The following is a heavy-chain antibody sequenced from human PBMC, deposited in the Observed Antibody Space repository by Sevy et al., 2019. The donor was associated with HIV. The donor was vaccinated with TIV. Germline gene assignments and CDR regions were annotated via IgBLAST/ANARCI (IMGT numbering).Heavy chain of an antibody. J-gene: IGHJ6*02. Sequence: GSLRLSCAASGFTFSSYGMHWVRQAPGKGLEWVAVIWDDGSNKYYADSVKGRFTISRDNSKNTLYLQMNSLRAEDTAVYYCARDRAETRYYYYGMDVWGQGTTVTVSS. V-gene: IGHV3-33*01. CDR3: ARDRAETRYYYYGMDV. CDR1: GFTFSSYG. CDR2: IWDDGSNK.